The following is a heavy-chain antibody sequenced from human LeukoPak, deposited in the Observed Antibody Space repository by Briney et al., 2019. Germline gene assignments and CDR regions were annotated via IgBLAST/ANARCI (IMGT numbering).Heavy chain of an antibody. CDR2: LSGSGSTT. V-gene: IGHV3-23*01. CDR3: AKAGYSSSWPFDS. CDR1: GFTFSSYG. D-gene: IGHD6-13*01. Sequence: GGSLRLSCAASGFTFSSYGMSWVRQAPGKGLEWVSALSGSGSTTYYADSVKGRFTISRDNSKNTVFLQMNSLRVEDTAVYYCAKAGYSSSWPFDSWGQGTQVIVSS. J-gene: IGHJ4*02.